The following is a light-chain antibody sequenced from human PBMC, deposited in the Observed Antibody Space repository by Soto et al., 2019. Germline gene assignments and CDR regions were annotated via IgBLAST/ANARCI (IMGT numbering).Light chain of an antibody. CDR3: QQYKSYPWT. V-gene: IGKV1-5*03. CDR1: QTISNF. CDR2: RAS. Sequence: DIQMTQSPSTLSAFVGDSVAITCRASQTISNFLAWYQQKPGKAPKLLFYRASNLEGGVPSRFSGGGSGTEFTLTINSLQPDGSATYYCQQYKSYPWTFGQGTKVEIK. J-gene: IGKJ1*01.